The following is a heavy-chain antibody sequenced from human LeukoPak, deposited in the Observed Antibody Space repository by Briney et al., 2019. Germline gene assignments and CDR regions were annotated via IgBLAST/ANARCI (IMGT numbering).Heavy chain of an antibody. Sequence: GESLKISCKGSGYSFTSYWIGWVRQMPGKGLEWMGIIYPGDSDTRYSPSFQGQVTISADKSISTAYLQWSSLKASDAAMYYCARHAVARSGGNRRFDYWGQGTLVTVSS. CDR2: IYPGDSDT. D-gene: IGHD3-10*01. CDR1: GYSFTSYW. CDR3: ARHAVARSGGNRRFDY. J-gene: IGHJ4*02. V-gene: IGHV5-51*01.